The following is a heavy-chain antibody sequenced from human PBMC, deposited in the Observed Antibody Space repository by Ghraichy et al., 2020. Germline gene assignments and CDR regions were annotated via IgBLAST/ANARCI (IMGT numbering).Heavy chain of an antibody. J-gene: IGHJ2*01. CDR2: ISSISTYT. CDR1: GFTFSDYY. V-gene: IGHV3-11*06. D-gene: IGHD3-22*01. CDR3: ARATLGPMSDYYFDL. Sequence: GESLNISCAASGFTFSDYYMSWIRQAPGKGLEWVSYISSISTYTNYADSVKGRFTISRDNAKNSLYLQMNSLRAEDTAIYYCARATLGPMSDYYFDLWGRGTLVTVSS.